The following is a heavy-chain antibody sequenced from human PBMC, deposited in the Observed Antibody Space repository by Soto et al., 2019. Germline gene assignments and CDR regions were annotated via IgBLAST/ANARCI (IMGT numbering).Heavy chain of an antibody. V-gene: IGHV4-59*01. D-gene: IGHD3-10*02. CDR3: EDGIRDVRSVSAFLLNRSSDL. J-gene: IGHJ2*01. CDR2: IYYSGST. Sequence: KGLEWIGYIYYSGSTNYNPSLKSRVTISVDTSKNQFSLKLSSVTAADIFFFQAEDGIRDVRSVSAFLLNRSSDL.